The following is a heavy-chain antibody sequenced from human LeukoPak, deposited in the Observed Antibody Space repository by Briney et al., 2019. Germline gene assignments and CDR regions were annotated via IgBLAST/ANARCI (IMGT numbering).Heavy chain of an antibody. CDR3: ARAGFGLAPLRGTPFDY. Sequence: PSETLSLTCAVYGGSFSDYYWSWIRQPPGKGLEWIGEINHSGSTNYNPSLKSRVTISVDTSKNQSSLKLSSVTAADTAVYYCARAGFGLAPLRGTPFDYWGQGTLVTVSS. CDR1: GGSFSDYY. J-gene: IGHJ4*02. CDR2: INHSGST. D-gene: IGHD3-10*01. V-gene: IGHV4-34*01.